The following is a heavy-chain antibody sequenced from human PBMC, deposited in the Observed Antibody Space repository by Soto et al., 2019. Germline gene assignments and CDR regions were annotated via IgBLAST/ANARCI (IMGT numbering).Heavy chain of an antibody. J-gene: IGHJ5*02. CDR2: IYHSGST. V-gene: IGHV4-30-2*01. D-gene: IGHD6-13*01. CDR1: GGSISSGGYS. Sequence: SETLSLTCAVSGGSISSGGYSWSWIRQPPGKGLEWIGYIYHSGSTYYNPSLKSRVTISVDRSKNQFSLKLSSVTAADTAVYYCARGRLSSSWTHRGYNWFDPWGQGTLVTVSS. CDR3: ARGRLSSSWTHRGYNWFDP.